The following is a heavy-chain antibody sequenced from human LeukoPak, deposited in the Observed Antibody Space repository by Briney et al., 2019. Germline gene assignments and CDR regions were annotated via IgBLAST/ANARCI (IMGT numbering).Heavy chain of an antibody. CDR3: AKGKGSSSNSIDW. J-gene: IGHJ4*02. D-gene: IGHD2-15*01. CDR1: GFTFNTYA. V-gene: IGHV3-23*01. Sequence: GGSLRLSCAASGFTFNTYAMSWVRQAPGKGLEWVSAISGSGGSTYYADSVKGRFTISRDNSKNTLYLQIHSLRAEDTAVYYCAKGKGSSSNSIDWWGQGTLVTVSS. CDR2: ISGSGGST.